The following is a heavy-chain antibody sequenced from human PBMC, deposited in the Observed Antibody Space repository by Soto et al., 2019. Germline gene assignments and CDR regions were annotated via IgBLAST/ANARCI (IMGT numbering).Heavy chain of an antibody. J-gene: IGHJ4*02. Sequence: EVQLLESGGGLVQPGESLRLSCVASGFTFSSYAMTWVRQAPGKGLEWVSAISGSGGSTYYADSVKGRFTISRDNSKNTLYLQMNGLRAEDTAVYYCAKARRGDYSKSTFDYCGQGTLLTVSS. D-gene: IGHD4-4*01. V-gene: IGHV3-23*01. CDR3: AKARRGDYSKSTFDY. CDR2: ISGSGGST. CDR1: GFTFSSYA.